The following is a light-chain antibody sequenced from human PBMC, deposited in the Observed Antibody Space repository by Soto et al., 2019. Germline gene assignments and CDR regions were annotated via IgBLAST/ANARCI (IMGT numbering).Light chain of an antibody. Sequence: DIQMTQFPSTLSASIGDRVTITCRASQSISSWLAWYQQKPGKAPKLLIYKASSLKTGVPSRFSGSGSGTEFTLTISSLQPDDFATYYCQQYNSYSPYTFGQGTRLEIK. J-gene: IGKJ2*01. CDR3: QQYNSYSPYT. V-gene: IGKV1-5*03. CDR1: QSISSW. CDR2: KAS.